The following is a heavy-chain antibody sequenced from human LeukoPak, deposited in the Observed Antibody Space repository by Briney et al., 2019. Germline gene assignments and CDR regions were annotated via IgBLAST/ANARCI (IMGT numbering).Heavy chain of an antibody. V-gene: IGHV3-9*01. D-gene: IGHD3-22*01. CDR1: GFTFDDYA. CDR2: ISWNSGSI. CDR3: AKVFPYYYDSSGHFDY. Sequence: GRSLRLSCAASGFTFDDYAMHWVRQAPGKGLEWVSGISWNSGSIGYADSVKGRFTFSRDNAKNSLYLQMNSLRAEDTALYYCAKVFPYYYDSSGHFDYWGQGTLVTVSS. J-gene: IGHJ4*02.